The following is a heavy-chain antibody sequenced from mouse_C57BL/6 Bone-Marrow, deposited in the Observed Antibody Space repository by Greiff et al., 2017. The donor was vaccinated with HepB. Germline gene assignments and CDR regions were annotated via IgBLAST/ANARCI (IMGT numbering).Heavy chain of an antibody. CDR1: DSEVFPIAY. CDR3: AREGGNYPSYWYFDV. CDR2: ILPSIGRT. J-gene: IGHJ1*03. V-gene: IGHV15-2*01. Sequence: QVQLKESGSELRSPGSSVKLSCKDFDSEVFPIAYMSWVRQMPGHGFEWIGGILPSIGRTIYGEKFEDKATLDADTLSNTAYLELNSLTSEDSAIYYCAREGGNYPSYWYFDVWGTGTTVTVSS. D-gene: IGHD2-1*01.